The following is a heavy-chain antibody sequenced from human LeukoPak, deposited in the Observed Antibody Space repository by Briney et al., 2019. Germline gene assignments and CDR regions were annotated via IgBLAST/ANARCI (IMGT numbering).Heavy chain of an antibody. D-gene: IGHD1-26*01. CDR3: ARGRIAISGSYAY. J-gene: IGHJ4*02. CDR2: INHSGST. Sequence: SETLSLTCAVYGVSFSGYYWSWIRQPPGKGLEWIGEINHSGSTNYNPSLKSRVTISVDTSKNQFSLKLSSVTAADTAVYYCARGRIAISGSYAYWGQGTLVTVSS. CDR1: GVSFSGYY. V-gene: IGHV4-34*01.